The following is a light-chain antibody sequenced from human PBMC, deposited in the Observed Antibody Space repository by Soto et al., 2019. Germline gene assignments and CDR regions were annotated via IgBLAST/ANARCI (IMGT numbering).Light chain of an antibody. V-gene: IGLV2-14*01. CDR2: EVS. Sequence: QSALTQPASVSGSPGQSITISCTGTSSDVGGYNYVSWYQQPPGKAPKLIVYEVSSRPSGVSDRFSGSKSGNTASLTISGLQAEDEADYYRILYTITTALVFGTGTQVTVL. J-gene: IGLJ1*01. CDR1: SSDVGGYNY. CDR3: ILYTITTALV.